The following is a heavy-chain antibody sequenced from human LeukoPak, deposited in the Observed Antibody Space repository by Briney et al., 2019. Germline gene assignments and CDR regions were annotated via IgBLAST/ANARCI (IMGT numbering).Heavy chain of an antibody. Sequence: ASVKVSCKASGYTFTSYYMHWVRQAPGQGLEWMGIINPSGGSTSYAKKFQGRVTMTRDTSTSTVYMELSSLRSEDTAVYYCARDRGYDSSGYHTGDAFDIWGQGTMVTVSS. CDR2: INPSGGST. V-gene: IGHV1-46*03. J-gene: IGHJ3*02. CDR1: GYTFTSYY. D-gene: IGHD3-22*01. CDR3: ARDRGYDSSGYHTGDAFDI.